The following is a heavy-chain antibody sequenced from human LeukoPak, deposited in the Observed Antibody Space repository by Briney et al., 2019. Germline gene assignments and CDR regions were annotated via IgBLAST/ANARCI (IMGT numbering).Heavy chain of an antibody. CDR1: GGSIRSSYYY. J-gene: IGHJ4*02. CDR2: IYDSGST. D-gene: IGHD6-19*01. V-gene: IGHV4-39*01. CDR3: ARQGDSGWYYFDY. Sequence: SETLSLTCTISGGSIRSSYYYWGWIRQPPGKGLEWIGSIYDSGSTYYNPSLKSRVTISVDTSKNQFSLKLTSVTAADTAAYYCARQGDSGWYYFDYWGQGTLVTVSS.